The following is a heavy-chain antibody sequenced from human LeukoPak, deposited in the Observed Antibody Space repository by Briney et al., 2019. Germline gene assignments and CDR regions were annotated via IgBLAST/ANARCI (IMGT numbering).Heavy chain of an antibody. J-gene: IGHJ4*02. CDR2: IYPYTGGT. V-gene: IGHV1-2*02. Sequence: GASAKVSCKASGYIFTGYYMYWVRQAPGQGLEWMGWIYPYTGGTDSAQKFQGRITMTRDTSISTAYMELSRLRSDDTAVYYCARYYGEAPPYWGQGTLVIVSS. CDR3: ARYYGEAPPY. D-gene: IGHD4-17*01. CDR1: GYIFTGYY.